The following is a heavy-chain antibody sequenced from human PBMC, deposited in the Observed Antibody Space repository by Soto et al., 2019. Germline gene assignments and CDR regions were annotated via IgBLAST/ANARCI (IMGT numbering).Heavy chain of an antibody. V-gene: IGHV1-8*01. CDR1: GYTFSSYD. J-gene: IGHJ4*01. CDR2: MNPNSANT. CDR3: TRAPVWSGYSHYYFDF. Sequence: ASVKVSCKAFGYTFSSYDINWVRQATGQGLEWMGWMNPNSANTGYAQKFQGRVTMTRNTSISTAYMELSSLRSEDTAVYYCTRAPVWSGYSHYYFDFWGQ. D-gene: IGHD3-3*01.